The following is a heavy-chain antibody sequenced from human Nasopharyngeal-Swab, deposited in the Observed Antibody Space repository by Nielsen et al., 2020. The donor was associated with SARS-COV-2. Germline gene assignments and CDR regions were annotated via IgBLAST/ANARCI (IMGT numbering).Heavy chain of an antibody. Sequence: ASMKVSCRASGYTFTSYGISWVRQAPGQGLEWMGWISAYNGNTNYAQKLQGRVTMTTDTSTSTAYMELRSLRSDDTAVYYCARVLYDYIWGSYRSCDYWGQGTLVTVSS. CDR3: ARVLYDYIWGSYRSCDY. V-gene: IGHV1-18*01. D-gene: IGHD3-16*02. J-gene: IGHJ4*02. CDR2: ISAYNGNT. CDR1: GYTFTSYG.